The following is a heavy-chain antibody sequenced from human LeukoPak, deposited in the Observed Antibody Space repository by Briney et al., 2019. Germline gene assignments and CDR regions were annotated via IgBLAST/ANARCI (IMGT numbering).Heavy chain of an antibody. CDR1: GGSFSGYY. J-gene: IGHJ6*03. CDR3: WARTLRYYYYMDV. D-gene: IGHD5-12*01. V-gene: IGHV4-34*01. CDR2: INHSGST. Sequence: ASETLSLTCAVYGGSFSGYYWSWIRQPPGKGLEWIGEINHSGSTNYNPSLKSRVTISVDTSKNQFSLKLSSVTAADTAVYYCWARTLRYYYYMDVWGKGTTVTISS.